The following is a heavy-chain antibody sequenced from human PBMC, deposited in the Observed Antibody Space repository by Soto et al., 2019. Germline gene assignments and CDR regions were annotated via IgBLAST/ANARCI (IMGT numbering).Heavy chain of an antibody. CDR1: GYTFTGYY. CDR3: GRAGGLLCSGRPNWFDP. Sequence: QVQLVQSGAEVKKPGASVKVSCKASGYTFTGYYMHWVRQAPGQGLEWMGWINPNSGGTNYAQKFQGRGTMTREQANSTGQMEAGRLRFDGNAGDFLGRAGGLLCSGRPNWFDPWGQGTLVTVSS. V-gene: IGHV1-2*02. J-gene: IGHJ5*02. CDR2: INPNSGGT. D-gene: IGHD3-10*02.